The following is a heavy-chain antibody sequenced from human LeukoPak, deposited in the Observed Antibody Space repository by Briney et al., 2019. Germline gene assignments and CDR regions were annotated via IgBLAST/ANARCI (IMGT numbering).Heavy chain of an antibody. CDR2: INSGGSST. D-gene: IGHD3-22*01. CDR1: GLTFSSYG. Sequence: GGSLRLSCAPSGLTFSSYGMHWVRQAPGKGRVWVSCINSGGSSTSYADSVKGRFTISRDNAKNTMYLQMNRLRAEDTAVYYCAREGSYYYDSSGYYFVGYDYWGQGTLVTVSS. CDR3: AREGSYYYDSSGYYFVGYDY. V-gene: IGHV3-74*01. J-gene: IGHJ4*02.